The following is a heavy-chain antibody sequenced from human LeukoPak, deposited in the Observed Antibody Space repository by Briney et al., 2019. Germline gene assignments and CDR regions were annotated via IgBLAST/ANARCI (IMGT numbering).Heavy chain of an antibody. CDR2: IYYSGST. Sequence: SETLSLTCAVYGGSFSSYYWSWIRQPPGKGLEWIGYIYYSGSTNYNPSLKSRVTISVDTSKNQFSLKLSSVTAADTAVYYCARFTRAAADQRKFDPWGQGTLVTVSS. V-gene: IGHV4-59*01. CDR3: ARFTRAAADQRKFDP. D-gene: IGHD6-13*01. CDR1: GGSFSSYY. J-gene: IGHJ5*02.